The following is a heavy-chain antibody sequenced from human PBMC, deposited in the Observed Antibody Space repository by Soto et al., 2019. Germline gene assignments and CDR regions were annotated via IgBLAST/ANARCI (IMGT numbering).Heavy chain of an antibody. CDR3: ARSITSSSGWVFDY. V-gene: IGHV1-2*04. CDR1: GYTFTGYY. D-gene: IGHD6-19*01. J-gene: IGHJ4*02. CDR2: INPNSGGT. Sequence: VASVKVSCKASGYTFTGYYMHCVRQAPGQGLEWMGWINPNSGGTNYAQKFQGWVTMTRDTSISTAYMELSRLRSDDTAVYYCARSITSSSGWVFDYWGQGTLVTVSS.